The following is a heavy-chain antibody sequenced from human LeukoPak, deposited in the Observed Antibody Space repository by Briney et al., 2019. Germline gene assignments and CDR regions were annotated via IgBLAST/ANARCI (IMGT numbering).Heavy chain of an antibody. Sequence: GGSLRLSCAASGFTFSRYSMNWVRQAPGKGLEWVSSISSSSSYIYYADSVKGRFTISRDNAKNSLYLQMNSLRAEDTAVYYCARDRGVGELLGCWFDPWGPGTLVTVSS. CDR2: ISSSSSYI. D-gene: IGHD1-26*01. CDR1: GFTFSRYS. J-gene: IGHJ5*02. V-gene: IGHV3-21*01. CDR3: ARDRGVGELLGCWFDP.